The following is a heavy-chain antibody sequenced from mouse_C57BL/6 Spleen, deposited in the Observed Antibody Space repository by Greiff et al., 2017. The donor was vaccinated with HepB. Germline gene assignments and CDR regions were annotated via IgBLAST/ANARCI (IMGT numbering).Heavy chain of an antibody. J-gene: IGHJ4*01. Sequence: EVMLVESGGGLVKPGGSLKLSCAASGFTFSSYAMSWVRQTPEKRLEWVATISDGGSYTYYPDNVKGRFTISRDNAKNNLYLQMSHLKSEDTAMYYCARDEDYYGSSHAMDYWGQGTSVTVSS. CDR3: ARDEDYYGSSHAMDY. CDR1: GFTFSSYA. V-gene: IGHV5-4*03. CDR2: ISDGGSYT. D-gene: IGHD1-1*01.